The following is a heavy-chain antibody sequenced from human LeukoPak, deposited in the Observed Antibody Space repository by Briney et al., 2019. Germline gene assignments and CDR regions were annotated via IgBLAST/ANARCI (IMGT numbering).Heavy chain of an antibody. D-gene: IGHD6-13*01. CDR3: ASPAAGNNYYYYYYMDV. J-gene: IGHJ6*03. Sequence: SETLSLTCTVSGYSISSGYYWGWIRQPPGKGLEWIGSIYHSGSTYYNPSLKSRVTISVDTSKNQFSLKLSSVTAADTAVYYCASPAAGNNYYYYYYMDVWGKGTTVTFSS. CDR2: IYHSGST. CDR1: GYSISSGYY. V-gene: IGHV4-38-2*02.